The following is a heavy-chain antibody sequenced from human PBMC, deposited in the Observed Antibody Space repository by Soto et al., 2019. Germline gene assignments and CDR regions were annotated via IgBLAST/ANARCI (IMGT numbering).Heavy chain of an antibody. CDR2: IYYSGST. CDR3: ARVWRPRPRQNWFDP. J-gene: IGHJ5*02. D-gene: IGHD1-1*01. CDR1: GCSISSGGYY. V-gene: IGHV4-31*03. Sequence: SETLSLTCTVSGCSISSGGYYWSWIRQHPGKGLEWIGYIYYSGSTYYNPSLKSRVTISVDTSKNQFSLKLSSVTAADTAVYYCARVWRPRPRQNWFDPWGQGTLVTVSS.